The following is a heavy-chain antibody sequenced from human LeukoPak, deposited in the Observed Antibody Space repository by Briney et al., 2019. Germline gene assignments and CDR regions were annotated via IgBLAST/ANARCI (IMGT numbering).Heavy chain of an antibody. V-gene: IGHV3-30*03. CDR2: ISNDGINK. Sequence: GGSLGLSCAASGFTFRSHGIHWARQAPGKGLEWVAVISNDGINKHYADSVKGRFTMSRDNSENTLFLQMNSLRAEDTAVYYYARDRSGSFSTDYWGQGTLVTVSS. J-gene: IGHJ4*02. D-gene: IGHD3-3*01. CDR1: GFTFRSHG. CDR3: ARDRSGSFSTDY.